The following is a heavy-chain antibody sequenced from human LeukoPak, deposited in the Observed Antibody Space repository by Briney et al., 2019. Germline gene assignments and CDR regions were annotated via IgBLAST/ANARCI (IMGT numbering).Heavy chain of an antibody. Sequence: GGSLRLSCAASGFTFSSYAMSWVRQAPGKGLEWVSAISGSGGSTYYADSVKGRFTISRDNSKNTLYLQMNSLRAEDTAVYYCAKARAGVRLSPIDYWGQGTLVTVSS. CDR1: GFTFSSYA. J-gene: IGHJ4*02. D-gene: IGHD3-16*01. V-gene: IGHV3-23*01. CDR3: AKARAGVRLSPIDY. CDR2: ISGSGGST.